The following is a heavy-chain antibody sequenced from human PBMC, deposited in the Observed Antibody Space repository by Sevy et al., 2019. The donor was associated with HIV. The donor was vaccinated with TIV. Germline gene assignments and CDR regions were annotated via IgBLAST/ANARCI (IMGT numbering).Heavy chain of an antibody. CDR3: AKDLGYCSSTSCLNYGMDV. D-gene: IGHD2-2*01. J-gene: IGHJ6*02. V-gene: IGHV3-30*18. CDR1: GFTFSSYG. Sequence: GGSLRLSCAASGFTFSSYGMHWVRQAPGKGLEWVAVISYDGSNKYYADPVKGRFTISRDNSKNTLYLQMNSLRAEDTAVYYCAKDLGYCSSTSCLNYGMDVWGQGTTVTVSS. CDR2: ISYDGSNK.